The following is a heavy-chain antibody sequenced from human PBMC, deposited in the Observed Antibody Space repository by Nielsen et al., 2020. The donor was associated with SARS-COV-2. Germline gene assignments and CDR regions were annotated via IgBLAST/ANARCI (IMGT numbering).Heavy chain of an antibody. V-gene: IGHV3-33*05. CDR1: GFTFSSYG. D-gene: IGHD5-24*01. Sequence: GESLKISCAASGFTFSSYGMHWVRQAPGKGLEWVAVISYDGSNKYYADSVKGRFAISRDNSKNTLYLQMNSLRAEDTAVYYCAKWLGGNYFDYWGQGTLVTVSS. CDR2: ISYDGSNK. CDR3: AKWLGGNYFDY. J-gene: IGHJ4*02.